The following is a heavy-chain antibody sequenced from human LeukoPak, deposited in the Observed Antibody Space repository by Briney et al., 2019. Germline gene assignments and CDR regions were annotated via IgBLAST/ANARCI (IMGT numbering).Heavy chain of an antibody. Sequence: SETLSLTCTVSGGSISSYYWSWIRQPPGKGLEWIGYIYYSGSTNYNPSLKSRVTISVDTSKNQFSLKLSSVTAADTAVYYCARLPGWNWRLDYWGQGTLVTLSS. D-gene: IGHD6-19*01. V-gene: IGHV4-59*12. CDR2: IYYSGST. CDR1: GGSISSYY. CDR3: ARLPGWNWRLDY. J-gene: IGHJ4*02.